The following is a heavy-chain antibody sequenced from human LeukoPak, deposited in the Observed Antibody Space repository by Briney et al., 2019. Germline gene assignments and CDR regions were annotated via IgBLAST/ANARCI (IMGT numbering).Heavy chain of an antibody. CDR1: GFTFTTYF. CDR3: GGATYTSIWFHDAFDI. J-gene: IGHJ3*02. Sequence: GASVKVSCKASGFTFTTYFMHWVRQAPGQGLEWMGWINPYSGATNSAQKFQGRVTMTRDTSISTAYMELSMLTSDDTAVYYCGGATYTSIWFHDAFDIWGQGTMVTVSS. D-gene: IGHD6-13*01. CDR2: INPYSGAT. V-gene: IGHV1-2*02.